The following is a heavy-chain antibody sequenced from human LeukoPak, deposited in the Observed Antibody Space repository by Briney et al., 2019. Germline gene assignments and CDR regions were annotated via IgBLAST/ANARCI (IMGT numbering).Heavy chain of an antibody. CDR3: ARGRSITMVRGVIINYYYYMDV. CDR2: MNPNSGNT. D-gene: IGHD3-10*01. V-gene: IGHV1-8*02. CDR1: GGTFSSYA. Sequence: ASVKVSCKASGGTFSSYAISWVRQAPGQGLEWMGWMNPNSGNTGYAQKFQGRVTMTRNTSISTAYMELSSLRSEDTAVYYCARGRSITMVRGVIINYYYYMDVWGKGTTVTISS. J-gene: IGHJ6*03.